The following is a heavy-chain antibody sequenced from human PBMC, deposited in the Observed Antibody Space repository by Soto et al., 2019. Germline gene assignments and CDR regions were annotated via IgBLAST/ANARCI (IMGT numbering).Heavy chain of an antibody. V-gene: IGHV4-31*03. Sequence: QVQLQESGPGLVEPSQTLSLSCTVSGTFISSGAYYWSWIRQHPGKGLEWIGYIYYTGSAFYNPSPKSRVTISLVTSSSQFSLRLSSVTAADTAMYYCASIVGDCYGASCSSSRSDAFSVWGQGAVVTVSS. D-gene: IGHD2-15*01. J-gene: IGHJ3*01. CDR1: GTFISSGAYY. CDR3: ASIVGDCYGASCSSSRSDAFSV. CDR2: IYYTGSA.